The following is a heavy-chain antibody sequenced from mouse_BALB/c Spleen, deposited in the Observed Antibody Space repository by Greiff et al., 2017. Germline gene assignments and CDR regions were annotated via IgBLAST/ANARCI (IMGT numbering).Heavy chain of an antibody. Sequence: QVQLQQSGAELVKPGASVKLSCKASGYTFTSYYMYWVKQRPGQGLEWIGEINPSNGRTNYNEKFKSKATLTVDKSSSTAYMQLSSLTSEDSAVYYCARDGYPYAMDYWGQGTSVTVSS. CDR1: GYTFTSYY. D-gene: IGHD2-3*01. J-gene: IGHJ4*01. CDR2: INPSNGRT. CDR3: ARDGYPYAMDY. V-gene: IGHV1S81*02.